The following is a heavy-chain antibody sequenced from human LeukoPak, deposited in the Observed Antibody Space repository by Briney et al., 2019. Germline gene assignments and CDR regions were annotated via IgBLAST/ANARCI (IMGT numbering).Heavy chain of an antibody. CDR1: GYTFTSYD. J-gene: IGHJ4*02. D-gene: IGHD2-15*01. Sequence: ASVKVSCKASGYTFTSYDINWVRQATGQGLEWMGWMNPNSGNTGYAQKFQGRVTMTRDTSISTAYMELSRLRSDDTAVYYCARDPDSYCSGGSCYSGFHYFDYWGQGTLVTVSS. V-gene: IGHV1-8*01. CDR2: MNPNSGNT. CDR3: ARDPDSYCSGGSCYSGFHYFDY.